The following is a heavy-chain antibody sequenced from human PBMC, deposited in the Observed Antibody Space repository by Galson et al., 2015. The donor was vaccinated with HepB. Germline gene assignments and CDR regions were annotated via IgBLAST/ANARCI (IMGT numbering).Heavy chain of an antibody. CDR3: ARGFGRTYQPPSFYYMDV. CDR2: INPNSGGT. V-gene: IGHV1-2*02. Sequence: SVKVSCKASGYTFTGYYMHWVRQAPGQGLEWMGWINPNSGGTNYAQKFQGRVTLTRDTSISTAYMELSRLRSDDTAVYYCARGFGRTYQPPSFYYMDVWGKGTTVTVSS. CDR1: GYTFTGYY. D-gene: IGHD2-2*01. J-gene: IGHJ6*03.